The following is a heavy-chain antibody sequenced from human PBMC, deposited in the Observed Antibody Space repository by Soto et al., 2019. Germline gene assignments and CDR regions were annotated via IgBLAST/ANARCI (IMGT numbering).Heavy chain of an antibody. V-gene: IGHV1-69*13. CDR2: FNPIFGTA. CDR3: AGPPHGVLIGYDYYYGMGV. D-gene: IGHD3-9*01. CDR1: GGAFSSYS. Sequence: GASVKVSWKASGGAFSSYSISWVRQAPGQGLEWMGTFNPIFGTANYEQNFQGRVTITADESTSTAYLELNSLNSEDTAVYYCAGPPHGVLIGYDYYYGMGVWGQGTTVTVS. J-gene: IGHJ6*02.